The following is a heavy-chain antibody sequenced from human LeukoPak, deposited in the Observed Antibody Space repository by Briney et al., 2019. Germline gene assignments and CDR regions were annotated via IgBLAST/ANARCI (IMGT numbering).Heavy chain of an antibody. CDR3: ARGPCSTSCHRSWYFDY. CDR1: GGSISGDYY. V-gene: IGHV4-30-4*01. CDR2: IYYSGST. D-gene: IGHD2-2*01. J-gene: IGHJ4*02. Sequence: SQTLSLTCTVSGGSISGDYYWSWIRQPPGKGLEWIGYIYYSGSTYYNPSLKSRVTISVDTSKNQFSLKPSSVTAADTAVYYCARGPCSTSCHRSWYFDYWGQGTLVTVSS.